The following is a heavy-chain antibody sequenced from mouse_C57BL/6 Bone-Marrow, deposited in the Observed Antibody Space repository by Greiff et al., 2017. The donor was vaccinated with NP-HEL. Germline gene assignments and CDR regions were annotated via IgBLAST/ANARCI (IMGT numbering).Heavy chain of an antibody. J-gene: IGHJ3*01. CDR2: IYPRSGNT. CDR3: ARSPFITTVVAKAY. V-gene: IGHV1-81*01. CDR1: GYTFTSYG. D-gene: IGHD1-1*01. Sequence: QLQQSGAELARPGASVKLSCKASGYTFTSYGISWVKQRTGQGLEWIGEIYPRSGNTYYNEKFKGKATLTADKSSSTAYMELRSLTSEDSAVYFCARSPFITTVVAKAYWGQGTLVTVSA.